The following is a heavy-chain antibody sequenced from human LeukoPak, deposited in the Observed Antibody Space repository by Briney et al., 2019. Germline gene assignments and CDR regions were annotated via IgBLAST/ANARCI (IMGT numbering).Heavy chain of an antibody. CDR3: ARDPGSSSFDY. Sequence: GGSLRLSCAASTFTFSTYWMTWVRQAPGKGPEFVANINQDGSVKNYVDSVKGRFTISRDSAKNSLYLQMNSLRADDTAVYYCARDPGSSSFDYWGQGTLVTVSS. CDR2: INQDGSVK. CDR1: TFTFSTYW. V-gene: IGHV3-7*01. J-gene: IGHJ4*02. D-gene: IGHD6-13*01.